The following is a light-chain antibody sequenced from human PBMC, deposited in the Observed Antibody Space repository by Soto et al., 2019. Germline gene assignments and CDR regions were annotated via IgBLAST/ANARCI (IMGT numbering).Light chain of an antibody. CDR3: MQGAHWPRT. CDR1: QGLLYSDGNTY. CDR2: RVS. V-gene: IGKV2-30*01. J-gene: IGKJ1*01. Sequence: DVVITQSPLSLPVSRAHRASISVGSGQGLLYSDGNTYLTWFQQRPGQSPRRLIYRVSGRDSGVPDRFSGSGSGTDFTLKISRVEAEDVGVYYCMQGAHWPRTFGQGTKVDIK.